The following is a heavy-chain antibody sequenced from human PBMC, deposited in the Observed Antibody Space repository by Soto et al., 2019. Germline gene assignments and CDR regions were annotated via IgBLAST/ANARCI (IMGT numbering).Heavy chain of an antibody. D-gene: IGHD2-15*01. CDR1: GFTFSSYC. CDR3: ARELKLTPFYY. V-gene: IGHV3-7*01. CDR2: IKQEGSEK. Sequence: EVQLVESGGGLVQPGGSLRLSCAASGFTFSSYCMSWVRQAPGKGLAWVDNIKQEGSEKYYVDSVKGRFTISIDNAQNSLYLQMNSLRAEDTVVYYCARELKLTPFYYWGQGTLVNVSS. J-gene: IGHJ4*02.